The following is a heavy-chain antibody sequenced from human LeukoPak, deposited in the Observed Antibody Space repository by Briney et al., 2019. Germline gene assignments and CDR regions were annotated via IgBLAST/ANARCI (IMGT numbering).Heavy chain of an antibody. J-gene: IGHJ4*02. CDR3: ARAPLLWFGEYYFDY. V-gene: IGHV4-59*01. CDR1: GGSIISYY. D-gene: IGHD3-10*01. CDR2: IYYSGST. Sequence: SETLSLTCTVSGGSIISYYWTWIRQPPGKGLEWIGYIYYSGSTNYNPSLKSRITISVAMSKNQFSLKLSSVTAADTAVYYCARAPLLWFGEYYFDYWGQGTLVTVSS.